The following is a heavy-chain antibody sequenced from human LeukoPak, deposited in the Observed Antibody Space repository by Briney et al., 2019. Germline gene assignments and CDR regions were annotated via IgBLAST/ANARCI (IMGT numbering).Heavy chain of an antibody. Sequence: GASVKVSCKASGYTFTGYYMHWVRQAPGQGLEWMGWINPNSGGTNYAQKFQGRVTMTRDTSISTAYMELSRLRSDDTAVYYCARDSGAYCGGDCYGLYYFDYWSQGTLVTVSS. CDR3: ARDSGAYCGGDCYGLYYFDY. V-gene: IGHV1-2*02. CDR1: GYTFTGYY. CDR2: INPNSGGT. J-gene: IGHJ4*02. D-gene: IGHD2-21*02.